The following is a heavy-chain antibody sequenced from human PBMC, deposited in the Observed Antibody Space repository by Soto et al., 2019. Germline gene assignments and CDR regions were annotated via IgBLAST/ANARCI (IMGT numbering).Heavy chain of an antibody. D-gene: IGHD2-15*01. V-gene: IGHV3-30-3*01. Sequence: QVQLVESGGGVVQPGRSLRLSCAASGFTFSSYAMHWVRQAPGKGLEWVAVISHDGSNKYYADSVKGRFTISRDNSKNTLYLQMNSLRAEDTAVYYCASWTLEGYCSGGSCFSYWGQGTLVTVSS. CDR3: ASWTLEGYCSGGSCFSY. CDR2: ISHDGSNK. J-gene: IGHJ4*02. CDR1: GFTFSSYA.